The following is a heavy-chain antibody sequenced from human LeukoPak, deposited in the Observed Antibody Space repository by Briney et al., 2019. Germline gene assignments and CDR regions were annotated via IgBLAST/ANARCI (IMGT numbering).Heavy chain of an antibody. V-gene: IGHV3-9*01. D-gene: IGHD1-26*01. J-gene: IGHJ4*02. CDR1: GFTFDDYA. Sequence: GRSLRLSCAASGFTFDDYAMHWVRQAPGKGLEGVSGISWNSGSIGYADSVKGRFTISRDNAKSSLYLQMNSLRAEDTALYYCAKDSSSGSYQLQYFDYWGQGTLVTVSS. CDR3: AKDSSSGSYQLQYFDY. CDR2: ISWNSGSI.